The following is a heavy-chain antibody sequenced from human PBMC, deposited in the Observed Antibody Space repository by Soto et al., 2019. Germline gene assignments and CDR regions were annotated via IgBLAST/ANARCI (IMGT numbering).Heavy chain of an antibody. J-gene: IGHJ6*02. CDR1: GFTFSSYS. V-gene: IGHV3-21*01. Sequence: LRLSCAASGFTFSSYSMNWVRQAPGKGLEWVSSISSSSSYMYYADSVKGRFTISRDNAKNSLYLQMNSLRAEDTAVYYCASQSGYYYYGMDVWGQGTTVTVSS. CDR2: ISSSSSYM. CDR3: ASQSGYYYYGMDV.